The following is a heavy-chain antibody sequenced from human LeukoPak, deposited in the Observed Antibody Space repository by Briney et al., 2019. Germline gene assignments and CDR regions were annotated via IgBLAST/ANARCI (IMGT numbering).Heavy chain of an antibody. CDR3: ARRRDGYNYYFDY. CDR1: GSRFTKYW. Sequence: GASLKISCKGSGSRFTKYWIGWVRQMPGNGLEWMGIIYPGNSHTRYSPSFQGQVTISVDKSISTAYLQWSSLKASDTAMYYCARRRDGYNYYFDYWGQGTLVTVSS. V-gene: IGHV5-51*01. CDR2: IYPGNSHT. D-gene: IGHD5-24*01. J-gene: IGHJ4*02.